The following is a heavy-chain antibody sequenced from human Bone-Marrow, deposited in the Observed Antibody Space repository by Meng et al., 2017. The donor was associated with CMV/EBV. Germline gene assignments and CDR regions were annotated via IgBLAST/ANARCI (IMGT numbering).Heavy chain of an antibody. Sequence: GGSLRLSCAASGFTFDDYGMSWVRQAPGKGLEWVSGINWNGGSTGYADSVKGRFTISRDNAKNSLYLQMNSLRAEDTALYYCARDVSSYYYDSSGYYYWGQGTLVTVYS. J-gene: IGHJ4*02. CDR2: INWNGGST. D-gene: IGHD3-22*01. CDR1: GFTFDDYG. V-gene: IGHV3-20*04. CDR3: ARDVSSYYYDSSGYYY.